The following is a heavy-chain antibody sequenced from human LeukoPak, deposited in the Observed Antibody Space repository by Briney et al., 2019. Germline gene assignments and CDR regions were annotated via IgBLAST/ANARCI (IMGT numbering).Heavy chain of an antibody. V-gene: IGHV1-69*05. Sequence: GASVKVSCKASGGTYSSYAISWVRQAPGQGLEWMGGIIPIFGTANYAQKFQGRVTITTDESTSTAYMELSSLRSEDTAVYYCARAQQPTRYYFDYWGQGTLVTVSS. CDR1: GGTYSSYA. D-gene: IGHD6-13*01. CDR2: IIPIFGTA. CDR3: ARAQQPTRYYFDY. J-gene: IGHJ4*02.